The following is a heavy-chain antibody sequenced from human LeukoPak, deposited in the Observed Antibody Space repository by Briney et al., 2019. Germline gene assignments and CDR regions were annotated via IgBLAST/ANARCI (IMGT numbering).Heavy chain of an antibody. CDR3: ARGWNIFDP. Sequence: SETLSLTCTDSGDSISRSYWSWIRQPPGKGLEWIGYVYYTGSTSYNPSLESRVTISLDSSKNQVSLMVTAVTAADTALYYCARGWNIFDPWGQGTLVIVSS. J-gene: IGHJ5*02. D-gene: IGHD1/OR15-1a*01. V-gene: IGHV4-59*08. CDR2: VYYTGST. CDR1: GDSISRSY.